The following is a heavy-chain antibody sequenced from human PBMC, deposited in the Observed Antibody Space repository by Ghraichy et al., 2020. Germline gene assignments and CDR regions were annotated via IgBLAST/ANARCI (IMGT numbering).Heavy chain of an antibody. CDR2: IYYSGST. V-gene: IGHV4-59*01. D-gene: IGHD1-26*01. Sequence: SETLSLTCTVSGGSISSYYWSWIRQPPGKGLEWIGYIYYSGSTNYNPSLKSRVTISVDTSKNQFSLKLSSVTAADTAVYYCARGSGSYLGGGWYFDLWGRGTLVTVSS. CDR3: ARGSGSYLGGGWYFDL. CDR1: GGSISSYY. J-gene: IGHJ2*01.